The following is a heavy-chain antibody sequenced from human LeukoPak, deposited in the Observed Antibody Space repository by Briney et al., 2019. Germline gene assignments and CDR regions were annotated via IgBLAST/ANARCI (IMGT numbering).Heavy chain of an antibody. CDR3: AKGNGGYDLEGFYYYYYMDV. D-gene: IGHD5-12*01. CDR1: GFTFSSYA. Sequence: PGGSLRLSCAASGFTFSSYAMHWVRQAPGKGLEWVAVISYDGSNKYYADSVKGRFTISRDNSKNTLYLQMNSLRAEDTAVYYCAKGNGGYDLEGFYYYYYMDVWGKGTTVTISS. J-gene: IGHJ6*03. CDR2: ISYDGSNK. V-gene: IGHV3-30*04.